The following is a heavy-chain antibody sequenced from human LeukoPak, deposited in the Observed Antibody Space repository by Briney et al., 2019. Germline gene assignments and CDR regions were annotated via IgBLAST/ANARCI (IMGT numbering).Heavy chain of an antibody. CDR3: ARARIHYYYYMDV. J-gene: IGHJ6*03. CDR1: GYTFTSYG. CDR2: ISAYNGNA. D-gene: IGHD2-21*01. V-gene: IGHV1-18*01. Sequence: ASVTVSCKASGYTFTSYGISWVRQAPGQGLEWMGWISAYNGNANYAQKLQGRVTMTTDTSTSTAYMELRSLRSDDTAVYYCARARIHYYYYMDVWGKGTTVTVSS.